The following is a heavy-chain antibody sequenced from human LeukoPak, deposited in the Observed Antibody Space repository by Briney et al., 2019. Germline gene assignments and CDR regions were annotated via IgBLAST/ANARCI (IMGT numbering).Heavy chain of an antibody. CDR3: ARRGSSGSSLGDYFDY. J-gene: IGHJ4*02. V-gene: IGHV3-21*01. Sequence: GGSLRLSCAASGFTFSSYSMTWVRQAPGKGLQWVSSISSSSSYIYYADSVKGRFTISRDNAKNSLYLQTNSLRAEDTAVYYCARRGSSGSSLGDYFDYWGQGTLVTVSS. D-gene: IGHD1-26*01. CDR2: ISSSSSYI. CDR1: GFTFSSYS.